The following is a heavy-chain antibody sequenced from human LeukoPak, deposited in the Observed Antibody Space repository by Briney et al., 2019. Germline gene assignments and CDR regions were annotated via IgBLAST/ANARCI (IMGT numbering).Heavy chain of an antibody. CDR3: TFGSGSSH. Sequence: GGSLKLSCAASGFTFSGSAMHWVRQASGKGLGWVGRIRSKANNYATVYAASVTGRFTISRDDSKNTAYLQMNSLKTEDTAVYYCTFGSGSSHWGQGTLVTVSS. CDR1: GFTFSGSA. J-gene: IGHJ1*01. D-gene: IGHD3-10*01. CDR2: IRSKANNYAT. V-gene: IGHV3-73*01.